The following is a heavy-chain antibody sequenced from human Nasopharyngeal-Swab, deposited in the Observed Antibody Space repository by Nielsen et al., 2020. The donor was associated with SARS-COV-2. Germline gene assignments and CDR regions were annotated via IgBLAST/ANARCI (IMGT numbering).Heavy chain of an antibody. CDR2: IYYSGST. CDR1: GGSISSSSYY. D-gene: IGHD3-22*01. V-gene: IGHV4-39*01. CDR3: ANLYDSSGYYQPYFDY. Sequence: SETLSLTCTVSGGSISSSSYYWGWIRQPPGKGLEWIGSIYYSGSTYYNPSLKSRVTTSVDMSKNQFSLKLSSVTAADTAVYYCANLYDSSGYYQPYFDYWGQGTLVTVSS. J-gene: IGHJ4*02.